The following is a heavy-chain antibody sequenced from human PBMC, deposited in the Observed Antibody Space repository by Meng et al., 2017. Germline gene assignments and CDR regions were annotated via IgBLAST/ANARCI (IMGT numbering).Heavy chain of an antibody. Sequence: SETLSLTCTVSGGSISSGGYYWSWIRQHPGKGLEWIGYIYYSGSTYYNPSLKSLVTISVDTSKNQFSLKLSSVTAADTAGYYCVRFWYYYDSSGPRGAFDIWGQGTMVTVSS. V-gene: IGHV4-31*01. CDR1: GGSISSGGYY. CDR2: IYYSGST. CDR3: VRFWYYYDSSGPRGAFDI. J-gene: IGHJ3*02. D-gene: IGHD3-22*01.